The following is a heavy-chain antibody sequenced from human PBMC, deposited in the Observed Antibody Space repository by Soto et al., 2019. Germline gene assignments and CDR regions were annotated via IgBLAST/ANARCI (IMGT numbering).Heavy chain of an antibody. CDR1: GYTFTSYG. CDR3: ARDMVAATFITYPHDY. CDR2: ISAYNGNT. Sequence: ASVKVSCKASGYTFTSYGISWVRQAPGQGLEWMGWISAYNGNTNYAQKLQGRVTMTTDTSTSTAYMELRSLRSDDTAVYYCARDMVAATFITYPHDYWGQGTLVTVSS. J-gene: IGHJ4*02. V-gene: IGHV1-18*01. D-gene: IGHD2-15*01.